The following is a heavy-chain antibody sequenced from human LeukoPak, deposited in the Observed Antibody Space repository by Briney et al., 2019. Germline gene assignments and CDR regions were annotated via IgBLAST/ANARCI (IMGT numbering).Heavy chain of an antibody. CDR2: TYYRSKWYN. J-gene: IGHJ4*02. D-gene: IGHD1-1*01. Sequence: SQTLSLTCAISGDSVSSNSAAWNWIRQSPSRGLEWLGRTYYRSKWYNDYAVSVKSRITINPDTSKNQFSLQLNSVTPEDTAVYYCARDHPGPYNWNDGGGPFDYWGQGTLVTVSS. V-gene: IGHV6-1*01. CDR3: ARDHPGPYNWNDGGGPFDY. CDR1: GDSVSSNSAA.